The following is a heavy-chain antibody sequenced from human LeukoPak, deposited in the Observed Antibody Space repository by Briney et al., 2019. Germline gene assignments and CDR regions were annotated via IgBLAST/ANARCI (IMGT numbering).Heavy chain of an antibody. CDR3: ARDHSGYDYGDYFDY. CDR2: IIPIFGTA. Sequence: ASVKVSCKASGGTFSSYAISWVRQAPGQGLEWMGGIIPIFGTANYAQKFQGRVTITTDESTSTACMELSSLRSEDTAVYYCARDHSGYDYGDYFDYWGQGTLVTVSS. D-gene: IGHD5-12*01. J-gene: IGHJ4*02. CDR1: GGTFSSYA. V-gene: IGHV1-69*05.